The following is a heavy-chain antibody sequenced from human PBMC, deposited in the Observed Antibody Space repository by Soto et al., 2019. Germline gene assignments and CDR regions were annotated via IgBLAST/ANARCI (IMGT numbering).Heavy chain of an antibody. CDR2: INTGNANT. Sequence: ASVKVSCKASGYTFTNYAMHWVRQAPGQRLEWMGWINTGNANTKYSQKFRSRVTITRDTSANTAYMELSSLTSEDTTEYDCARSGPDYYFALWGQGTRVTVSS. D-gene: IGHD5-12*01. J-gene: IGHJ4*02. CDR1: GYTFTNYA. CDR3: ARSGPDYYFAL. V-gene: IGHV1-3*04.